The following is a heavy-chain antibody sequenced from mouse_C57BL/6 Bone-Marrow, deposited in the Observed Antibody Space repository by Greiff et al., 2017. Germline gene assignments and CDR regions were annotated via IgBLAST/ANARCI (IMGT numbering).Heavy chain of an antibody. J-gene: IGHJ2*01. CDR2: ISSGGDYI. V-gene: IGHV5-9-1*02. D-gene: IGHD2-14*01. CDR3: TRQLVQYDVDY. Sequence: VQLKESGAGLVKPGGSLKLSCAASGFTFSSYAMSWVRQTPEKRLEWVAYISSGGDYIYYADTVKGRFTISRDNARNTLYLQMSSLKSEDTAMYYCTRQLVQYDVDYWGQGTTLTGSS. CDR1: GFTFSSYA.